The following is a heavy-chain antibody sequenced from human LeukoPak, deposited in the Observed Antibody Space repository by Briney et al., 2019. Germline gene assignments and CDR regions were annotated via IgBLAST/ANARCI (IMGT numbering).Heavy chain of an antibody. CDR3: ARGAITAACPLDY. D-gene: IGHD6-6*01. J-gene: IGHJ4*02. V-gene: IGHV3-53*01. CDR1: GITVTSDY. CDR2: IYSGDNT. Sequence: QSGGSLRLSCAASGITVTSDYMSRVRQASGKGLEWVSVIYSGDNTYYADSVKGRFTISRDNSKNMVYLQMNSLRAEDTAVYYCARGAITAACPLDYWGQGTLVTVSS.